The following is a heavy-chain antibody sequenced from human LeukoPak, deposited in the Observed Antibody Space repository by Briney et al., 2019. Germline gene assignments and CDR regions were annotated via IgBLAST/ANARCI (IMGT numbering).Heavy chain of an antibody. D-gene: IGHD2-15*01. CDR3: GRGPKAGGPHHDTDV. Sequence: ASVKVSCKASGYTFTSYGISWVRQAPGQGLEWMGWIGAYSGDTNYAQKFQGRATMTTDTSTSTAYMELRSLSSDDTAVYYCGRGPKAGGPHHDTDVWGRGTTVTVSS. J-gene: IGHJ6*02. V-gene: IGHV1-18*01. CDR2: IGAYSGDT. CDR1: GYTFTSYG.